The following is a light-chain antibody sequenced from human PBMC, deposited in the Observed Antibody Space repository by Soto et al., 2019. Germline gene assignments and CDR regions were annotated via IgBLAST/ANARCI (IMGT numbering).Light chain of an antibody. CDR3: ATWDDILNRFCV. Sequence: VLAQPPSASATPGQGVTISCSGSTSNIGSNYVYWYQQLPGTAPKLLIYRNNQRPSGVPDRFSGSKSGTSASLAISGLRSDDDADYSCATWDDILNRFCVFGTGTKGTVL. CDR2: RNN. J-gene: IGLJ1*01. CDR1: TSNIGSNY. V-gene: IGLV1-47*01.